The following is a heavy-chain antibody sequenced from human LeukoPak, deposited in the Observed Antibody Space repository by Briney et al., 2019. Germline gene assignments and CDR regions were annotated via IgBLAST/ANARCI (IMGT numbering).Heavy chain of an antibody. CDR3: VRNWDY. CDR2: ISTRGNT. D-gene: IGHD1-1*01. CDR1: GGFITNRY. V-gene: IGHV4-4*07. Sequence: PSETLSLTCSVSGGFITNRYWSWVRQSAGKGLEWIGRISTRGNTNYNPSLKSRVTMSVDTSNKHFSLKLTSVTAADTAVYYCVRNWDYWGQGTLVTVSS. J-gene: IGHJ4*02.